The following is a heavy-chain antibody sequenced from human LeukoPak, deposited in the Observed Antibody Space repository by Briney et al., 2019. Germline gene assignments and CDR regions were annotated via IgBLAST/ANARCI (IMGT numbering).Heavy chain of an antibody. V-gene: IGHV4-59*08. J-gene: IGHJ4*02. Sequence: SESLSLTPTVSRGSITSDFCSSIRQPPGNRLKWSGYIYYTVSANYNPSLKGRVTISVDTYKNQFSLKLSSVTAADTAVYYCARRFVKKAAAGAYYFDYWGQGTLVTVSS. CDR3: ARRFVKKAAAGAYYFDY. CDR2: IYYTVSA. CDR1: RGSITSDF. D-gene: IGHD6-13*01.